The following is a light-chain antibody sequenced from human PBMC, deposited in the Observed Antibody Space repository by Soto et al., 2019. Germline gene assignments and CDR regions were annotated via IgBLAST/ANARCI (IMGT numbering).Light chain of an antibody. CDR3: KQYDNLPYT. CDR1: QDISNY. Sequence: DIQMTQSPSSLSASVGDRVTITCQASQDISNYLNWYQQKPGKAPKLLIYDASNLETGFPSRFSGSGSGTDFTFTISSLQTEDIATYYCKQYDNLPYTFGQGTKLEIK. V-gene: IGKV1-33*01. CDR2: DAS. J-gene: IGKJ2*01.